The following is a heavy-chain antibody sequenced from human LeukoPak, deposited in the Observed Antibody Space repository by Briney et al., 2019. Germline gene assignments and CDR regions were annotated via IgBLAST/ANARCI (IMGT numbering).Heavy chain of an antibody. D-gene: IGHD3-16*01. J-gene: IGHJ3*02. CDR3: ARGGGPRDAFDI. CDR2: IYYSGST. Sequence: SETLSLTCTVSGGSISSYYWSWIRQPPGKGLEWIGYIYYSGSTNYNPSLKSRVTISVDTSKNQFSLKLSSVTAADTAVYYCARGGGPRDAFDIWGQGTMVTVSS. CDR1: GGSISSYY. V-gene: IGHV4-59*01.